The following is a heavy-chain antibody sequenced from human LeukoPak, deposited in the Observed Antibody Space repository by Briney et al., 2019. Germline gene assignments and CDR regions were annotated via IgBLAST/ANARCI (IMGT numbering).Heavy chain of an antibody. J-gene: IGHJ6*03. Sequence: GGSLRLSCAASGFTFSSYWMSWVRQAPGKGLEWVANIKQDGSEKYYVDSVKGRFTISRDNAKNSLYLQMNSLRAEDTAVYYCARGYGDYEGIYYYYYMDVWGKGTTVTVSS. CDR2: IKQDGSEK. V-gene: IGHV3-7*01. CDR3: ARGYGDYEGIYYYYYMDV. CDR1: GFTFSSYW. D-gene: IGHD4-17*01.